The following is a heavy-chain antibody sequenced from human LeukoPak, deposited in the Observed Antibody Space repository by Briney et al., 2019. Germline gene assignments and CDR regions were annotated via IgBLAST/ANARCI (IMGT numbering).Heavy chain of an antibody. J-gene: IGHJ4*02. CDR1: GFTVSSSY. CDR2: ISGSGGST. Sequence: GGSLRLSCAASGFTVSSSYMTWVRQAPGKGLEWVSAISGSGGSTYYADSVKGRFTISRDNSKNTLYLQMNSLRAEDTAVYYCAKEGVTMIVVVITTYPYYFDYWGQGTLVTVSS. CDR3: AKEGVTMIVVVITTYPYYFDY. D-gene: IGHD3-22*01. V-gene: IGHV3-23*01.